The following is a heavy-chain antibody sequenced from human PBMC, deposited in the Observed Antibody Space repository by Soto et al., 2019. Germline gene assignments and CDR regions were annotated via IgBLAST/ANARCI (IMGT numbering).Heavy chain of an antibody. Sequence: GASVQVSCKASENTSPTYAMHWVRQAPGQRLDWMGWINAGNGNTNYAQKFQGWVTMTRDTSISTAYMELSRLRSDDTAVYYCARGHDIVVVPAAHPGYFDYWGQGTLVTVSS. J-gene: IGHJ4*02. V-gene: IGHV1-3*01. D-gene: IGHD2-2*01. CDR3: ARGHDIVVVPAAHPGYFDY. CDR2: INAGNGNT. CDR1: ENTSPTYA.